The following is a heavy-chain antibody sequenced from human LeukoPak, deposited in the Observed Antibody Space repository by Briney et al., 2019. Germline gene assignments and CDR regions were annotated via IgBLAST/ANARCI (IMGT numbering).Heavy chain of an antibody. CDR3: ARRYCSGGTCYFDY. J-gene: IGHJ4*02. CDR2: IYPGDSDT. D-gene: IGHD2-15*01. Sequence: GESLKISCEASGYSFTSYWIGWVRQMPGKGLELMGIIYPGDSDTRYSPSFQGQVTISADESISTAYLQWSSLKASDTAMYYCARRYCSGGTCYFDYWGQGTLVTVSS. CDR1: GYSFTSYW. V-gene: IGHV5-51*01.